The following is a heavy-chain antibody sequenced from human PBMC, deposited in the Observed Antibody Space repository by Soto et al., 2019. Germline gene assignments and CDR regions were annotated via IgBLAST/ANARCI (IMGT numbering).Heavy chain of an antibody. CDR3: ARAPYGDYPLNWFDP. D-gene: IGHD4-17*01. V-gene: IGHV1-2*02. CDR1: GYTFTGYY. J-gene: IGHJ5*02. Sequence: ASVKVSCKXSGYTFTGYYMHWVRQAPGQGLEWMGWINPNSGGTNYAQKFQGRVTMTRDTSISTAYMELSRLRSDDTAVYYCARAPYGDYPLNWFDPWGQGTLVTVSS. CDR2: INPNSGGT.